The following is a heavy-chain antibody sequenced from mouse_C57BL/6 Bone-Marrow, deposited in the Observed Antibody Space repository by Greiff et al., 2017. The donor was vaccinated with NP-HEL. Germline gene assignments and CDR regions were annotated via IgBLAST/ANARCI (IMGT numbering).Heavy chain of an antibody. CDR1: GYTFTNYW. CDR2: IDPNSGGT. J-gene: IGHJ2*01. D-gene: IGHD1-1*01. Sequence: VKLQQPGAELVKPGASVKLSCKASGYTFTNYWMHWVKQRPGRGLEWIGRIDPNSGGTKYNEKFKSKATLTVDKPSSTAYMQLSSLTSEDSAVYYCARYYYAGGSFDYWGDNTPLTESS. V-gene: IGHV1-72*01. CDR3: ARYYYAGGSFDY.